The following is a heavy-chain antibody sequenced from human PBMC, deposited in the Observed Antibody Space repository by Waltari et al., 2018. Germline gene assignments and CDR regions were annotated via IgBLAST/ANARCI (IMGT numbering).Heavy chain of an antibody. CDR1: GGPISSAYY. Sequence: QLQLQESGPGLVQPSETLSLICTVSGGPISSAYYWDWIRQAPGTGLVWIGDLSSGGNTNYTPSLKGRVTISTDTSKNQFSLRLRSVTAADTAVYYCARHRGVHTGFPGLDPWGQGTLVTVSS. J-gene: IGHJ5*02. CDR3: ARHRGVHTGFPGLDP. D-gene: IGHD3-10*01. CDR2: LSSGGNT. V-gene: IGHV4-39*01.